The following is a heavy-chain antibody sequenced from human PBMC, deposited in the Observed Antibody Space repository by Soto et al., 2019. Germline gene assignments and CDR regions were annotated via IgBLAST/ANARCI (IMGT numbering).Heavy chain of an antibody. CDR3: ARDLGYYESDGYFDY. V-gene: IGHV3-11*01. D-gene: IGHD3-22*01. CDR2: ISSSGSII. CDR1: GFTFSDNY. Sequence: LRLSCAASGFTFSDNYMSWIRQAPGKGLECVSYISSSGSIIYYADSVKGRFTISRDNAKNSLYLQMNSLRAEDTAVYYCARDLGYYESDGYFDYWGQGALVTVSS. J-gene: IGHJ4*02.